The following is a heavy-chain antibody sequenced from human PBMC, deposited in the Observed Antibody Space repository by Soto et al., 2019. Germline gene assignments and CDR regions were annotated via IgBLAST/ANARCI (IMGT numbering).Heavy chain of an antibody. Sequence: PGESLKISCQGSGYNFRHYYIAWVRQMPGRGLEWVGLIYPGDSDTRYNPSVQGQVTISVDRSTDTAYLQWNRLKASGSGTYYCAKQRKVTTAAGQMSFDSWGQGTLVTVSS. CDR3: AKQRKVTTAAGQMSFDS. J-gene: IGHJ4*02. CDR1: GYNFRHYY. V-gene: IGHV5-51*01. D-gene: IGHD6-13*01. CDR2: IYPGDSDT.